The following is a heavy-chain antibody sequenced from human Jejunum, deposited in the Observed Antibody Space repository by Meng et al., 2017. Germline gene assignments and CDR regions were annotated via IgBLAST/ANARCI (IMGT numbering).Heavy chain of an antibody. D-gene: IGHD5-24*01. CDR2: ISPSSDYI. J-gene: IGHJ4*02. CDR1: GFTFSSHS. V-gene: IGHV3-21*01. CDR3: ARHLASMNNYPDY. Sequence: GGPLRLSCAASGFTFSSHSMNWVRQAPGKGLEWVSSISPSSDYIYYADSVKGRFTISRDNAKNSLYLQMNSLRAEDTAVYSCARHLASMNNYPDYWGQGTLVTVSS.